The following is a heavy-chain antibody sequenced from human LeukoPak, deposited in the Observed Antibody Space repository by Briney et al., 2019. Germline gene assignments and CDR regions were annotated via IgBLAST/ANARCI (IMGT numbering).Heavy chain of an antibody. CDR1: GFTFSSYA. CDR2: ISGSGGST. Sequence: GGSLRLSCAASGFTFSSYAMSWVRQAPGKGLEWVSAISGSGGSTYYADSVKGRFTISRDNSKNTLYLQMNSLRAEDTAVYYCAKDPVQGYYDILTTHLDYWAREPWSPSPQ. CDR3: AKDPVQGYYDILTTHLDY. J-gene: IGHJ4*02. D-gene: IGHD3-9*01. V-gene: IGHV3-23*01.